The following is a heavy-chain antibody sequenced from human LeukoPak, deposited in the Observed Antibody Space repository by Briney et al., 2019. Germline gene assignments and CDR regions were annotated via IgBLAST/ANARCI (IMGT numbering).Heavy chain of an antibody. J-gene: IGHJ5*02. Sequence: PSETLSLTCTVSGGSISRDYWSWIRQPPGKGLEWIGSIYYSGSTYYNPSLKSRVTISVDTSKNQFSLKLSSVTAADTAVYYCARGGQQLVPNNWFDPWGQGTLVTVSS. CDR1: GGSISRDY. CDR2: IYYSGST. CDR3: ARGGQQLVPNNWFDP. D-gene: IGHD6-13*01. V-gene: IGHV4-59*12.